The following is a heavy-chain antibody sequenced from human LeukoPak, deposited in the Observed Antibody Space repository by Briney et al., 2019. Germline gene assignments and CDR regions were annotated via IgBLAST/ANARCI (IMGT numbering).Heavy chain of an antibody. Sequence: GGSLRLSCAASGFTFSSYGMHWVRQAPGKGLEWVAVISYDGSNKYYADSVKGRFTISRDNSKNTLYLQMNSLRAEDTAVYYCAKDQLGVHSDWGQGTLDTVSS. J-gene: IGHJ4*02. CDR3: AKDQLGVHSD. V-gene: IGHV3-30*18. CDR1: GFTFSSYG. CDR2: ISYDGSNK. D-gene: IGHD3-10*01.